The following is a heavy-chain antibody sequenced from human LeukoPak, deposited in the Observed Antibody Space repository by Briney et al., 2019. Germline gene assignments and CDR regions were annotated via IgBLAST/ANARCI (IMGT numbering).Heavy chain of an antibody. J-gene: IGHJ4*02. CDR1: GFTFSSCA. Sequence: PGGSLRLSCAASGFTFSSCAMNWVRQAPGKGLEWVSTISVTGGSTYYTDSVKGRFTISRDNSKNTLYLQMNGLRAEDTAVYYCAKGSSEYSSAGLFDYWGQETLVTVSS. CDR2: ISVTGGST. V-gene: IGHV3-23*01. CDR3: AKGSSEYSSAGLFDY. D-gene: IGHD6-6*01.